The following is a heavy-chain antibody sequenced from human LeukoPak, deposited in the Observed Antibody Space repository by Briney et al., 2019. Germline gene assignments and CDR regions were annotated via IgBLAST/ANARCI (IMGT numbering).Heavy chain of an antibody. CDR1: GFTFSNAW. CDR2: IKSKTDGGTT. V-gene: IGHV3-15*07. Sequence: AGGSLRLSCAASGFTFSNAWMNWVRQAPGKGLEWVGRIKSKTDGGTTDYAAPVKGRFTISRDNAKNSVYLQMNSLRADDTAVYYCARGTYWSPLDFDYWGQGTLVTVSS. J-gene: IGHJ4*02. D-gene: IGHD1-1*01. CDR3: ARGTYWSPLDFDY.